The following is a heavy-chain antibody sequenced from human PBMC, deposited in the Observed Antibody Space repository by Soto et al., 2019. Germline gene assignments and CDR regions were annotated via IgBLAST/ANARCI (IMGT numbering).Heavy chain of an antibody. CDR2: IYYSGST. CDR1: GGSISSYY. J-gene: IGHJ4*02. Sequence: PSETLSLTCTVSGGSISSYYWSWIRQPPGKGLEWIGYIYYSGSTNYNPSLKGRVTISVDTSKNQFSLKLSSVTAADTAVYYCARGNSWDFWSGYYFDYWGQGTLVTVSS. CDR3: ARGNSWDFWSGYYFDY. V-gene: IGHV4-59*01. D-gene: IGHD3-3*01.